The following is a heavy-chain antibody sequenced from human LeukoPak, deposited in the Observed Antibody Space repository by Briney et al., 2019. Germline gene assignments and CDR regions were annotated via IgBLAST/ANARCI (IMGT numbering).Heavy chain of an antibody. Sequence: PSETLSLTCTVSGYSISSGYYWGWIRQPPGKGLEWIGSIYHSGSTYYNPSLKSRVTISVDTSKSQFSLKLSSVTAADTAVYYCAIQAAAGYFDYWGQGTLVTVSS. J-gene: IGHJ4*02. CDR1: GYSISSGYY. CDR2: IYHSGST. CDR3: AIQAAAGYFDY. V-gene: IGHV4-38-2*02. D-gene: IGHD6-13*01.